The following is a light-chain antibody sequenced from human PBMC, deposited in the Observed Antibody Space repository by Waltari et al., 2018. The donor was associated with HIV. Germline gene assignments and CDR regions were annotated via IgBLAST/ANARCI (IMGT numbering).Light chain of an antibody. CDR1: QIIDNW. CDR2: KTS. V-gene: IGKV1-5*03. Sequence: DVQMTQSPSTLSAGVGDKVTITCRASQIIDNWLAWYQQKPGKPPKLLIYKTSYLETGVPGRFSGSVSGADFTLIIDGLQPDDFATYYCQQYNSHSYAFGQGTKVDVK. CDR3: QQYNSHSYA. J-gene: IGKJ2*01.